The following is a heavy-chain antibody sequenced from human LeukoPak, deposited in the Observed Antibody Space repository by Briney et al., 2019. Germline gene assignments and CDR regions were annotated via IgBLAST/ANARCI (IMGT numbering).Heavy chain of an antibody. J-gene: IGHJ3*02. Sequence: SETLSLTCTVSGGSISSYYWSWVRQPPGKGLVWIGYIYYSGSTNYNPSLKSRVTISVDTSKNQFSLKLSSVTAADTAVYYCVRRPDIVVVPAAIPAFDIWGQGTMVTVSS. CDR1: GGSISSYY. V-gene: IGHV4-59*01. CDR3: VRRPDIVVVPAAIPAFDI. CDR2: IYYSGST. D-gene: IGHD2-2*01.